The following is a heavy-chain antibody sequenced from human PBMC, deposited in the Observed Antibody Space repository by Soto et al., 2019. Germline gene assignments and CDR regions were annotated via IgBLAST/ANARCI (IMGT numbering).Heavy chain of an antibody. CDR1: GYTFTGYY. V-gene: IGHV1-2*02. Sequence: ASVKVSCKASGYTFTGYYMHWVRQAPGQGLEWMGWINPNSGGTNYAQKFQGRVTMTRDTSISTAYMELSRLRSDDTAVYYCARDKYYDILTGPGWFDPWGQGTLVTVYS. J-gene: IGHJ5*02. CDR3: ARDKYYDILTGPGWFDP. CDR2: INPNSGGT. D-gene: IGHD3-9*01.